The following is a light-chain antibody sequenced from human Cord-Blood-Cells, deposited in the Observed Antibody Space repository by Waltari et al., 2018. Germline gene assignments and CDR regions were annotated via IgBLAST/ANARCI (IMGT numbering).Light chain of an antibody. Sequence: QSVLTQPPSASRTPGQRVTISCSGSSSNIGSNTVNWYQQLPGTAPQLLIFSNNQRPSGVPDRFSGSKSGTSASLAISGLQSEDEADYYCAAWDDSLNGPVFGTGTKVTVL. CDR1: SSNIGSNT. V-gene: IGLV1-44*01. CDR2: SNN. CDR3: AAWDDSLNGPV. J-gene: IGLJ1*01.